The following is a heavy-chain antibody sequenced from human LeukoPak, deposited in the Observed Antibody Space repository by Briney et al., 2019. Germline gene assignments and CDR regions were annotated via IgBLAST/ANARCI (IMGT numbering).Heavy chain of an antibody. Sequence: ASVKVSCKASGGTFSSYAISWVRQAPGQGLEWMGGIIPIFGTANYAQKFQGRVTITADKSTSTAYMELSSLRSEDTAVYYCGSSSYYSRSGYYFDYWGQGTLVTVSS. J-gene: IGHJ4*02. CDR2: IIPIFGTA. CDR3: GSSSYYSRSGYYFDY. CDR1: GGTFSSYA. V-gene: IGHV1-69*06. D-gene: IGHD3-22*01.